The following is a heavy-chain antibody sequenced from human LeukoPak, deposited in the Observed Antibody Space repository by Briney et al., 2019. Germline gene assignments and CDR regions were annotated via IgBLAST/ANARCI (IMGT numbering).Heavy chain of an antibody. CDR3: AIDSFTMVRGLSSYY. J-gene: IGHJ4*02. D-gene: IGHD3-10*01. CDR1: GYSFSSFG. Sequence: ASVKLSCKASGYSFSSFGISWVRQAPGQGLEWMGWISPYNGNRKYTQKLQGRGTITTDTSTSPTNQELRNLRSEDPTTSYCAIDSFTMVRGLSSYYWGQGTLVTVSS. CDR2: ISPYNGNR. V-gene: IGHV1-18*01.